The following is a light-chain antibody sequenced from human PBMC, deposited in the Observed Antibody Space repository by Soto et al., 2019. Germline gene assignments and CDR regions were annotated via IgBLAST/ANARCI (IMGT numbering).Light chain of an antibody. CDR3: QQYNSYST. CDR2: DAS. V-gene: IGKV1-5*01. CDR1: QSISSW. J-gene: IGKJ1*01. Sequence: IQITQSPSTLSASVGDRVTITCRASQSISSWLAWYQQKPGKAPKLLIYDASSLESGVPSRFSGSGSGTEFTLTFSSLQPDDFATYYCQQYNSYSTFGQVTTV.